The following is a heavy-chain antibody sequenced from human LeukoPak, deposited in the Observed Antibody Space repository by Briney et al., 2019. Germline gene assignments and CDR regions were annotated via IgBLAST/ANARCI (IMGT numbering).Heavy chain of an antibody. CDR2: INSDGSST. CDR1: GFSFSNYY. Sequence: PGGSLRLTCAVSGFSFSNYYMHWVRQAPGKGLVWVSRINSDGSSTKYADSVKGRFTMSRDNARNTRYLQMNSLRAEVTAVYYCARDLYSGSYSFDYWGQGTLVTVSS. J-gene: IGHJ4*02. CDR3: ARDLYSGSYSFDY. D-gene: IGHD1-26*01. V-gene: IGHV3-74*03.